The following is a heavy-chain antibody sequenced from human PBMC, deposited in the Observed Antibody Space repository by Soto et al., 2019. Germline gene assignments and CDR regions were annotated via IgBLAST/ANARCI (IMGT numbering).Heavy chain of an antibody. J-gene: IGHJ5*02. CDR1: GYTFTSYG. V-gene: IGHV1-18*01. D-gene: IGHD4-4*01. CDR3: AREIMHYSNYVRARWFDP. CDR2: ISAYNGNT. Sequence: QVQLVQSGAEVKKPGASVKVSCKASGYTFTSYGISWVRQAPGQGLEWMGWISAYNGNTNYAQKLQGRVTMTTDTSTSTAYMELRSLRSDDTAMYYCAREIMHYSNYVRARWFDPWGQGTLVTVSS.